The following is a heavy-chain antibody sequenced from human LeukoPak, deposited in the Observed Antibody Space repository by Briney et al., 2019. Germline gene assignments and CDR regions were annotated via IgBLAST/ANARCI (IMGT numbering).Heavy chain of an antibody. CDR3: VTGNDFWSGYYFVGFDY. CDR1: GGTFSSYA. J-gene: IGHJ4*02. D-gene: IGHD3-3*01. CDR2: IIPIFGTA. V-gene: IGHV1-69*13. Sequence: ASVKVSCKASGGTFSSYAISWVRQAPGQWLEWMGGIIPIFGTANYAQKFQGRVTITADESTSTAYMELSSLRSEDTAVYYCVTGNDFWSGYYFVGFDYWGQGTLVTVSS.